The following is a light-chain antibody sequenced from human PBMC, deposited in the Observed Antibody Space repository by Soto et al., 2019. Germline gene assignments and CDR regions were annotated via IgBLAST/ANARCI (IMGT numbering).Light chain of an antibody. Sequence: DIQMTQSPSTLSASVGDRVTITCRASQSISNWLAWYQQKPGKAPKYLIYKASNLQSGVPSRFSGGGSGTEFTLTISSLQPDDFATYYCQHYDSYPLAFGGGTRVDIK. CDR2: KAS. J-gene: IGKJ4*01. V-gene: IGKV1-5*03. CDR3: QHYDSYPLA. CDR1: QSISNW.